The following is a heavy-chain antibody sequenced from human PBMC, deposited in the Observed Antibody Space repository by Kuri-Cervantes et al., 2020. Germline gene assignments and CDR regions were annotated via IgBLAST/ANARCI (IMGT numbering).Heavy chain of an antibody. CDR2: IYHSGST. D-gene: IGHD6-6*01. J-gene: IGHJ4*02. CDR3: AKDFNLEQLVPDY. Sequence: GSLRLSCAVYGGSFSGSYWSWIRQPPGKGLEWIGEIYHSGSTNYNPSLKSRVTISVDTSKNQFSLKLSSVTAEDTALYYCAKDFNLEQLVPDYWGQGTLVTVSS. CDR1: GGSFSGSY. V-gene: IGHV4-34*01.